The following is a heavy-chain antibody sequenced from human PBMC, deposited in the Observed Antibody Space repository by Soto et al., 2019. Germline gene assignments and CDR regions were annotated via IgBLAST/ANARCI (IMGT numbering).Heavy chain of an antibody. Sequence: ASVKVSCKASGYTFTSYGISWVRQAPGQGLEWMGWISAYNGNTNYAQKLQGRVTMTTDTSTSPAYMELRSLRSDDTAVYYCARWEYYDILTGYADVDYWGQGTLVTVSS. CDR1: GYTFTSYG. CDR3: ARWEYYDILTGYADVDY. V-gene: IGHV1-18*01. D-gene: IGHD3-9*01. CDR2: ISAYNGNT. J-gene: IGHJ4*02.